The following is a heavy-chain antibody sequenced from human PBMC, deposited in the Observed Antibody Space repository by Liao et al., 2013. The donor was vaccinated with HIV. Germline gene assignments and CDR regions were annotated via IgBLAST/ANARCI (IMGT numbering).Heavy chain of an antibody. CDR3: TQWGDF. CDR1: GGSISSYY. V-gene: IGHV4-59*01. Sequence: QVQLQESGPGLVKPSETLSLTCTVSGGSISSYYWSWIRQPPGKRLEWIGYIYYNGRTNYNPSLKSRVTISVDTSKGEFSLRLTSLTSVDTAVYYCTQWGDFWGQGILVTVSS. CDR2: IYYNGRT. J-gene: IGHJ4*02. D-gene: IGHD3-16*01.